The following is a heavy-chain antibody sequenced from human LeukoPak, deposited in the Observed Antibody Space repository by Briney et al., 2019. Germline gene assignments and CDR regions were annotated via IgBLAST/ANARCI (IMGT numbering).Heavy chain of an antibody. Sequence: KPGGSLRLSCGASELASKNVWMSWVRQAPGKGLEWVGRISSKSDGGTTDYAAPVKGRFTISRDDSTNTLSLQMSGLKAEDTALYFCITEPHDYGDFTFGYWGQGTLVTVSS. V-gene: IGHV3-15*01. CDR1: ELASKNVW. J-gene: IGHJ4*02. CDR2: ISSKSDGGTT. D-gene: IGHD4-17*01. CDR3: ITEPHDYGDFTFGY.